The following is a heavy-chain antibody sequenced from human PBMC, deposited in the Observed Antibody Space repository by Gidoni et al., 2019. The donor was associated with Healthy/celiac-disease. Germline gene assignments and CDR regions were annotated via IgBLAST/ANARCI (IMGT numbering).Heavy chain of an antibody. J-gene: IGHJ2*01. V-gene: IGHV1-69*01. CDR2: IIPIFGTA. Sequence: QVQLVQSGAEVKKPGSSVKVSCKASGGTFSSYAISWVRQAPGQGLEWMGGIIPIFGTANYAQKCQGRVTITADESTSTAYMELSSLRSEDTAVYYCARARYSSGWYTVGWYFDLWGRGTLVTVSS. CDR1: GGTFSSYA. CDR3: ARARYSSGWYTVGWYFDL. D-gene: IGHD6-19*01.